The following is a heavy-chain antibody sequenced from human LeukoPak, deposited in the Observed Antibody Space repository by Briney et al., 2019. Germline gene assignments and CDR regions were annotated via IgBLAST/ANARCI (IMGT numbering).Heavy chain of an antibody. CDR1: GYSISSDYY. V-gene: IGHV4-38-2*02. Sequence: SETLSLTCTVSGYSISSDYYWGWIRQPPGKGLEWIGYIYYSGSTNYNPSLKSRVTISVDTSKNQFSLKLSSVTAADTAVYYCARRTVVTDYFDYWGQGTLVTVSS. D-gene: IGHD4-23*01. CDR2: IYYSGST. CDR3: ARRTVVTDYFDY. J-gene: IGHJ4*02.